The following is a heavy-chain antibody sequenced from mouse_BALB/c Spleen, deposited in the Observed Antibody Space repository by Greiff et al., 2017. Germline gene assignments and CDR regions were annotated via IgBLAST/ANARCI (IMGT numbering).Heavy chain of an antibody. CDR3: ARDDYDGGVLDY. J-gene: IGHJ2*01. D-gene: IGHD2-4*01. V-gene: IGHV5-17*02. CDR1: GFTFSSFG. Sequence: EVQRVESGGGLVQPGGSRKLSCAASGFTFSSFGMHWVRQAPEKGLEWVAYISSGSSTIYYADTVKGRFTISRDNPKNTLFLQMTSLRSEDTAMYYCARDDYDGGVLDYWGQGTTLTVSS. CDR2: ISSGSSTI.